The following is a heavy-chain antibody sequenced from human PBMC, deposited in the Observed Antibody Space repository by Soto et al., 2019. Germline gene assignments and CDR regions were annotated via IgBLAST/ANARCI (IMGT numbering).Heavy chain of an antibody. CDR2: IYYSGST. V-gene: IGHV4-59*01. CDR3: ARDQGSGSYYMAFDY. J-gene: IGHJ4*02. Sequence: SETLSLTCTVSGGSISSYYWSWIRQPPGKGLEWIGYIYYSGSTNYNPSLKSRVTISVDTSKNQFSLKLSSVTAADTAVYYCARDQGSGSYYMAFDYWGQGTLVTVSS. CDR1: GGSISSYY. D-gene: IGHD1-26*01.